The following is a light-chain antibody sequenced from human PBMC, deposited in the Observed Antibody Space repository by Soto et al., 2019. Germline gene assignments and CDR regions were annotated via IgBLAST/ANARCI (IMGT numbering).Light chain of an antibody. CDR1: QSVSNNY. CDR3: QQYGGSLIT. V-gene: IGKV3-20*01. J-gene: IGKJ5*01. Sequence: EIVLPQSTGTLSLSPGERDTLSCRASQSVSNNYLAWYQEKNGQAPRXXIYGASNRATGIPDRFSGIVYGTDGTINLRRLEPEDCAVYDCQQYGGSLITFGRGTQRDIK. CDR2: GAS.